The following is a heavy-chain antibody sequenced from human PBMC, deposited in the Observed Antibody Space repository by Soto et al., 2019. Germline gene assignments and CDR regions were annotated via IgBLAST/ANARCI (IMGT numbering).Heavy chain of an antibody. CDR1: GFTFSSYG. V-gene: IGHV3-30*18. CDR2: ISYDGSNK. J-gene: IGHJ6*02. CDR3: AKDPSGIFGVVIGEYGMDV. Sequence: GGSLRLSCAASGFTFSSYGMHWVRQAPGKGLEWVAVISYDGSNKYYADSVKGRFTISRDNSKNTLYLQMNSLRAEDTAVYYCAKDPSGIFGVVIGEYGMDVWGQGTTVTVSS. D-gene: IGHD3-3*02.